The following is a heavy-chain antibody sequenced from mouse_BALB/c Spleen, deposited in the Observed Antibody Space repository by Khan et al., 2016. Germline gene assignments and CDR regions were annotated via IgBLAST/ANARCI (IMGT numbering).Heavy chain of an antibody. CDR2: IYYSGTI. Sequence: EVQLQESGPGLAKPSQTVSLTCTVTGISITTGNYRWNWIRQLPGNKLEWIGDIYYSGTITYNPSFKSRTTIIRDTSKNQFFLQMNSLTAEDTVTYYCGSCLNFLGQGSSITVSS. J-gene: IGHJ4*01. D-gene: IGHD1-2*01. V-gene: IGHV3-5*02. CDR3: GSCLNF. CDR1: GISITTGNYR.